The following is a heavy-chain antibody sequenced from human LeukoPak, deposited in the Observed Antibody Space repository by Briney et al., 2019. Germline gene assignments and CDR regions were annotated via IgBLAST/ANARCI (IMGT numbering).Heavy chain of an antibody. CDR1: GLTFNTYW. V-gene: IGHV3-7*01. J-gene: IGHJ4*02. CDR2: IKKDGSET. Sequence: GGSLRLSCVASGLTFNTYWMNWVRQAPGKGPEWVANIKKDGSETYYVESVKGRFTISRDNAKNSVYLQMNSQRVEDTAVYYCMEGVGWQSDYWGQGTLVTVSS. D-gene: IGHD3-3*01. CDR3: MEGVGWQSDY.